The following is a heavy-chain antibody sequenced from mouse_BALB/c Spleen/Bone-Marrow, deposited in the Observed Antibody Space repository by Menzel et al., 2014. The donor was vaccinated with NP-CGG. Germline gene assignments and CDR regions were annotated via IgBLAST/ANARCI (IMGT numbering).Heavy chain of an antibody. CDR3: ARHKVRYDEGYYAMDY. CDR2: FYPGSGSI. J-gene: IGHJ4*01. CDR1: GYTFTEYT. D-gene: IGHD2-14*01. V-gene: IGHV1-62-2*01. Sequence: QVQLQQSGAELVKSGASVKLSCKASGYTFTEYTIHWVKQRSGQGLEWIGWFYPGSGSIKYNEKFKDKATLTADKSSSTVYMELSRLTSEDSAVYFCARHKVRYDEGYYAMDYWGQGTSVTVSS.